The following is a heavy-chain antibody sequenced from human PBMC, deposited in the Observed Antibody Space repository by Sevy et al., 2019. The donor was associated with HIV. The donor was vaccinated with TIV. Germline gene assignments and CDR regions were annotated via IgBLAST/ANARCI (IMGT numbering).Heavy chain of an antibody. CDR2: ISYNGGNE. J-gene: IGHJ6*02. Sequence: GGSLRLSCAASGFTFKNFAMHWVRQAPGKGLEWVAVISYNGGNEYYADSVKGRFTISRDSSKNTLYLQMNSLRREDTAIYYCARASGLRFFYGMDVWGQGTAVTVSS. V-gene: IGHV3-30-3*01. CDR1: GFTFKNFA. D-gene: IGHD3-3*01. CDR3: ARASGLRFFYGMDV.